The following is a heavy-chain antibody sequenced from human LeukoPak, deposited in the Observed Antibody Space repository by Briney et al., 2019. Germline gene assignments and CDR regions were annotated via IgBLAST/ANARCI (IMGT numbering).Heavy chain of an antibody. D-gene: IGHD3-3*01. CDR3: ARGGGRFYYFDY. Sequence: ASVKVSCKASGYTFTSYGISWVRQAPGQGLEWMGWINAGNGNTKYSQKFQGRVTITRDTSASTAYMELSSLRSEDTAVYYCARGGGRFYYFDYWGQGTLVTVSS. CDR2: INAGNGNT. V-gene: IGHV1-3*01. CDR1: GYTFTSYG. J-gene: IGHJ4*02.